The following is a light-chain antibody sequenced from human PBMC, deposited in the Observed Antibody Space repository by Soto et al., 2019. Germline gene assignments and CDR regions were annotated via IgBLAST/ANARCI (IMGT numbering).Light chain of an antibody. CDR2: GAS. Sequence: EIVLTQSPGTLSFSPGERATLSVRASQSLRSSLAWYQQKPGQAPRLLIYGASSRATGIPDRFSGSGSGTDFTLTISRLEPEDFAVYYCQQYGSSPWTFGQGT. CDR3: QQYGSSPWT. J-gene: IGKJ1*01. V-gene: IGKV3-20*01. CDR1: QSLRSS.